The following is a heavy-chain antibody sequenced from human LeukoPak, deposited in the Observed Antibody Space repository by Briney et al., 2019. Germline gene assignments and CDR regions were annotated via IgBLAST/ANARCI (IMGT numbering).Heavy chain of an antibody. J-gene: IGHJ4*02. V-gene: IGHV3-73*01. CDR3: TSSIVGDTTVDY. CDR2: IRSKANSYAT. Sequence: PGGSLRLSCAASGFTFSGSAMHWVRQASGKGLEWVGRIRSKANSYATAYAASVKGRFTISRDDSKNTAYLQMNSLKTEDTAVYYCTSSIVGDTTVDYWGQGTLVTVSS. CDR1: GFTFSGSA. D-gene: IGHD1-26*01.